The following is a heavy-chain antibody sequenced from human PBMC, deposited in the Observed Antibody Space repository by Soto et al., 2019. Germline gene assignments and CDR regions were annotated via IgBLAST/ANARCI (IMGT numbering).Heavy chain of an antibody. D-gene: IGHD1-26*01. CDR3: GRESPSPRENGFDP. CDR1: GGTFSSYT. CDR2: IMPILGIA. V-gene: IGHV1-69*08. J-gene: IGHJ5*02. Sequence: QVQLVQSGAEVKKPGSSVKVSCKASGGTFSSYTISWVRQAPGQGLEWMGRIMPILGIANYAQKFQGRVTITADKATSTAYMERSSLRSEDTAVYYCGRESPSPRENGFDPWGQGTLVTVSS.